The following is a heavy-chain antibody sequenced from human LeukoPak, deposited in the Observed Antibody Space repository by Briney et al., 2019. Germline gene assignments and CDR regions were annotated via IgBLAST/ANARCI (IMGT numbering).Heavy chain of an antibody. CDR2: IYTGGGT. CDR3: ARAWGVYGVNLYFDY. Sequence: SQTLSLSCTVSGGSISSGSYYWSWIRPPAGKGLEWLGRIYTGGGTNYNASLKRRGSISVDTSKNQFSLKLSSETAADTAVYYCARAWGVYGVNLYFDYWGQGTLVTVSS. J-gene: IGHJ4*02. V-gene: IGHV4-61*02. D-gene: IGHD4-23*01. CDR1: GGSISSGSYY.